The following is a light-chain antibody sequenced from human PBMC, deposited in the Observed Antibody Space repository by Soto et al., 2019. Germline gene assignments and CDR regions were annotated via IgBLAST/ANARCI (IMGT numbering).Light chain of an antibody. CDR2: DAS. J-gene: IGKJ1*01. V-gene: IGKV1-5*01. Sequence: DIPMTQSPSTLSASLGDRVTITCRASQSISSWLAWYQQKPQKAPKLLIFDASTLESGVPSRFSGSGSGTEFTLTIRSLQPDDFAAYYCQQYNTYQGTFGPGTKVDIK. CDR3: QQYNTYQGT. CDR1: QSISSW.